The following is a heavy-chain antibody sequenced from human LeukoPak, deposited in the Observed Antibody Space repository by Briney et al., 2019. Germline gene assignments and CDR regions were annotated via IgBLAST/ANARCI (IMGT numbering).Heavy chain of an antibody. J-gene: IGHJ4*02. CDR2: ISYSGST. V-gene: IGHV4-59*01. Sequence: PSETLSLTCTVSGGSISSYYRSWIRQPPGKGLEWIGYISYSGSTKYNPSLKSRVTISVDTSKNQFSLKLSSVTAADTAVYYCARDYGGKFDYWGQGTLVTVSS. CDR3: ARDYGGKFDY. D-gene: IGHD4-23*01. CDR1: GGSISSYY.